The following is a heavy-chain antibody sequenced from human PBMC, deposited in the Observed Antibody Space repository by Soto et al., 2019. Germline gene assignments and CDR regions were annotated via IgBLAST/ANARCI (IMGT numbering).Heavy chain of an antibody. CDR3: ARSQLELRVDLFDP. Sequence: ASVKVSCKASGGTFSSYAISWVRQAPGQGLEWMGGIIPIFGTANYAQKFQGRVTITADESTSTAYMELSSLRSEDTAVYYCARSQLELRVDLFDPWGQGTLVTVSS. J-gene: IGHJ5*02. CDR1: GGTFSSYA. V-gene: IGHV1-69*13. CDR2: IIPIFGTA. D-gene: IGHD1-7*01.